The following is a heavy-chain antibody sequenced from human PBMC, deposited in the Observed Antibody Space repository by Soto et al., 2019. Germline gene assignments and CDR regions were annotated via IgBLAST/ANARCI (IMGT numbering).Heavy chain of an antibody. CDR3: ASANTSDYHYDFWSGYYKAAFDI. D-gene: IGHD3-3*01. V-gene: IGHV1-69*02. CDR2: IIPILGIA. CDR1: GGTFSSYT. J-gene: IGHJ3*02. Sequence: QVQLVQSGAEVKKPGSSVKVSCKASGGTFSSYTISWVRQAPGQGLEWMGRIIPILGIANYAQKFQGRVTITADKSTGTANMELSRRRPEDTDVYYCASANTSDYHYDFWSGYYKAAFDIWGQGTMVTVSA.